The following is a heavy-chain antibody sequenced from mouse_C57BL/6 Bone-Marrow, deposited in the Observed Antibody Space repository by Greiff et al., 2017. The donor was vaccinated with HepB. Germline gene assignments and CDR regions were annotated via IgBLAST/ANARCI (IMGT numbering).Heavy chain of an antibody. Sequence: EVKLVESEGGLVQPGSSMKLSCTASGFTFSDYYMAWVRQVPEKGLEWVANINYDGSSTYYLDSLKSRFIISRDNAKNILYLQMSSLKSEDTATYYCARVWLLRWYFDVWGTGTTVTVSS. D-gene: IGHD2-3*01. V-gene: IGHV5-16*01. CDR1: GFTFSDYY. CDR2: INYDGSST. CDR3: ARVWLLRWYFDV. J-gene: IGHJ1*03.